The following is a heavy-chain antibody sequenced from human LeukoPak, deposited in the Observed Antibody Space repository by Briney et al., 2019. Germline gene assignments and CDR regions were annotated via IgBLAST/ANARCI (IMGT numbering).Heavy chain of an antibody. Sequence: ASVKVSCKASGGTFSSYTISWVRQAPGQGLEWMGRIIPILGIANYAQKFQGRVTITADKSTSTAYMELSSLRSEDTAVYYCARGYYDSSGYYNPLSYYFDYWRQGTLVTVSS. J-gene: IGHJ4*02. V-gene: IGHV1-69*02. CDR1: GGTFSSYT. D-gene: IGHD3-22*01. CDR2: IIPILGIA. CDR3: ARGYYDSSGYYNPLSYYFDY.